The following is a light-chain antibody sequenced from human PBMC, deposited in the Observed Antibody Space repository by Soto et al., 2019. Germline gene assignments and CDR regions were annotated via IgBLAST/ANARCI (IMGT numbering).Light chain of an antibody. CDR3: QHFSNWPPAT. CDR1: HSISTN. V-gene: IGKV3-15*01. CDR2: DAS. Sequence: VMTQSPATLSVSPGERVTLSCRASHSISTNLAWYQQKPGQAPRLLICDASTRASGIPARFSGSGSGTEFTLTISPLQSEDFAIYYCQHFSNWPPATFGRGTKVDIK. J-gene: IGKJ1*01.